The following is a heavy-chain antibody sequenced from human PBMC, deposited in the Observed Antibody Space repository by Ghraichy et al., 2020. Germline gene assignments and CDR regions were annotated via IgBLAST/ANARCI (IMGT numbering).Heavy chain of an antibody. CDR3: ARQAQYCTNGICTGSYFSGMDV. Sequence: SETLSLTCTVSGGSFNTYYWSWIRHPPGRGLEWIGYIYYSGSTDYNPSLTSRVTISVDTSKKQFSLNLNSVTAADTAVYFCARQAQYCTNGICTGSYFSGMDVWGQGTTVTVSS. D-gene: IGHD2-8*01. CDR2: IYYSGST. CDR1: GGSFNTYY. J-gene: IGHJ6*02. V-gene: IGHV4-59*08.